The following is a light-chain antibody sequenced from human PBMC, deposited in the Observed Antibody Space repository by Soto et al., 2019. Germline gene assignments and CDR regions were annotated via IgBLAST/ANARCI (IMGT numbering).Light chain of an antibody. CDR3: QQSYSTPLT. CDR1: SSISSY. J-gene: IGKJ4*01. CDR2: AAS. Sequence: IQMTQSPSSMCASXGDRVTINCRSRSSISSYLNRYQQKPGKAPKIXXYAASSLQSGVPSRFSGSGSGTDFTLTISSLQPEDFATYYCQQSYSTPLTFGGGIKVDIK. V-gene: IGKV1-39*01.